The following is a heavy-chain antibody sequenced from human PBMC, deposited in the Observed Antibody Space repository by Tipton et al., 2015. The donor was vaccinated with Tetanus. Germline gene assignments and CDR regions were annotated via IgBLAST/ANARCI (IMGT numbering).Heavy chain of an antibody. CDR3: ARLLTYYDFWSGYFDY. CDR1: GGSISSYY. V-gene: IGHV4-59*08. D-gene: IGHD3-3*01. CDR2: IYYSGST. Sequence: TLSLTCTVSGGSISSYYWSWIRQPPGKGLEWIGYIYYSGSTNYNPSLKSRVTISVDTSKNQFSLKLSSVTAADTAVYYCARLLTYYDFWSGYFDYWGQGTLVTVSS. J-gene: IGHJ4*02.